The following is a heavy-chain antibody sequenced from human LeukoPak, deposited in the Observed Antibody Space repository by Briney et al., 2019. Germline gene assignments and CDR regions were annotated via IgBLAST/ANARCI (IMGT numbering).Heavy chain of an antibody. CDR2: ICGRGKTI. D-gene: IGHD3-10*01. CDR1: RFTVRGYE. Sequence: GGSLRLSCAASRFTVRGYEMNCVRRARGKGLEWISYICGRGKTIYYADSVKGRFTISRDDAKNFLYLQMDSLRAEDTAVYYCARDLYYYGSGNYVPGLPDFWGQGILVTVSS. V-gene: IGHV3-48*03. CDR3: ARDLYYYGSGNYVPGLPDF. J-gene: IGHJ4*02.